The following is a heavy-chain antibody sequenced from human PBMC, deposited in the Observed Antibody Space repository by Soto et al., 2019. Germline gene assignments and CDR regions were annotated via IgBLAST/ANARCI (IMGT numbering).Heavy chain of an antibody. J-gene: IGHJ5*02. Sequence: RPSETLSLTCTVSGGSIRVQSYYWTWIRQTPGKGLEWVGSSYYSGTSYFNPALKGRVTISVDTSTNQFSLRLTSLTAADTAVYYCTRRYNWNDYDFDPWGQGTLVTVSS. V-gene: IGHV4-39*01. CDR3: TRRYNWNDYDFDP. CDR2: SYYSGTS. CDR1: GGSIRVQSYY. D-gene: IGHD1-20*01.